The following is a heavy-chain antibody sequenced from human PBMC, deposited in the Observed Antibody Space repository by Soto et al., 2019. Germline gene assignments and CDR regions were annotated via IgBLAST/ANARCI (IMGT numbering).Heavy chain of an antibody. D-gene: IGHD3-22*01. J-gene: IGHJ4*02. Sequence: SGPTXVSATQALTLSCGFSGGWLRSTGVGVGVILQPPGKALEWVALIYWNDDKRYSPSLKSRLTITKDTSKNQVILTVTNTDPVDTDKYYCAHSNDDSGYFEQWGQGALVTVSS. V-gene: IGHV2-5*01. CDR1: GGWLRSTGVG. CDR2: IYWNDDK. CDR3: AHSNDDSGYFEQ.